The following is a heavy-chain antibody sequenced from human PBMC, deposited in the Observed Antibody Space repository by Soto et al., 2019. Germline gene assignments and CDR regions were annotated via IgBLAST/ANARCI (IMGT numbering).Heavy chain of an antibody. CDR2: IYYSGST. Sequence: QLQLQESGPGLVKPSETLSLTCTVSGGSVSSGSIYWGWIRQPPGKGLEWIATIYYSGSTYYNPSLKSRVTIFVDTSKNQFSLKLTSVTAADTAVYYCARSAWSYGGWFDPWGQGTLVTVSS. J-gene: IGHJ5*02. CDR3: ARSAWSYGGWFDP. V-gene: IGHV4-39*01. CDR1: GGSVSSGSIY. D-gene: IGHD3-16*01.